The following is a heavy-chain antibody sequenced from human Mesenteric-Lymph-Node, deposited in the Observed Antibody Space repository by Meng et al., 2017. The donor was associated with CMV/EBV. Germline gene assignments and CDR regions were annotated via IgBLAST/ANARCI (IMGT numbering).Heavy chain of an antibody. V-gene: IGHV3-21*06. Sequence: GGSLRLSCAASGFTFNMYNMYWVRQAPGKGLEWLSSISSSSIYIYYADSVKGRFTISRDNAKGSLYLQMNSLRAEDTAMYYCARFGYENSGCFSCWGQGTQVTVSS. CDR2: ISSSSIYI. J-gene: IGHJ4*02. CDR3: ARFGYENSGCFSC. D-gene: IGHD3-22*01. CDR1: GFTFNMYN.